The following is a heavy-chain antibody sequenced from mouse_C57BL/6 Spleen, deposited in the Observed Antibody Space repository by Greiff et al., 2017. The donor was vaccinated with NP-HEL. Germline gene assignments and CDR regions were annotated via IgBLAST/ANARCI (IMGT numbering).Heavy chain of an antibody. J-gene: IGHJ3*01. D-gene: IGHD2-2*01. CDR1: GYTFTDYY. CDR3: ARGIYYGYLFAY. CDR2: INPNNGGT. Sequence: VQLQQSGPELVKPGASVKISCKASGYTFTDYYMNWVKQSHGKSLEWIGDINPNNGGTSYNQKFKGKATLTVDKSSSTAYMELRSLTSEDSAVYYCARGIYYGYLFAYWGQGTLVTVSA. V-gene: IGHV1-26*01.